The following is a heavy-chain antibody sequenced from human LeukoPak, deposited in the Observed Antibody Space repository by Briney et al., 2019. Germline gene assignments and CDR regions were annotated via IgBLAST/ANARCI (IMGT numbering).Heavy chain of an antibody. D-gene: IGHD3-22*01. V-gene: IGHV1-8*02. CDR1: GYTFTGYY. CDR2: MNPNSGNT. CDR3: ARARHYYDSSGYYGTLPFDY. Sequence: ASVKVSCKASGYTFTGYYMHWVRQAPGQGLEWMGWMNPNSGNTGYAQKFQGRVTMTRNTSISTAYMELSSLRSEDTAVYYCARARHYYDSSGYYGTLPFDYWGQGTLVTVSS. J-gene: IGHJ4*02.